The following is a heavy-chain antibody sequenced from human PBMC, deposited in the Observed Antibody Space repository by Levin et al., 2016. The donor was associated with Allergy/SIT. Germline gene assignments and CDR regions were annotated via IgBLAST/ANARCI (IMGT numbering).Heavy chain of an antibody. D-gene: IGHD6-13*01. CDR3: AREDSSSWPA. Sequence: WIRQPPGKGLEWIGEIYHSGSTNYNPSLKSRVTISVDKSKNQFSLKLSSVTAADTAVYYCAREDSSSWPAWGRGTLVTVSS. J-gene: IGHJ5*02. V-gene: IGHV4-4*02. CDR2: IYHSGST.